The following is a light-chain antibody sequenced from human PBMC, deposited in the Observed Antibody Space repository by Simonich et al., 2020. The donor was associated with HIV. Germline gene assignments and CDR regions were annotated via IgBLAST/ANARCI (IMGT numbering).Light chain of an antibody. CDR1: SSDVGSYDL. Sequence: QSALTQPASVSGSPGQSITISCTGTSSDVGSYDLVSWYQQHPGKAPKLMIYEGSTRPSGVSNRFSGSKSGNTASLTISGLQAEDEADYYCSSYTSSNTLVFGGGTKLTVL. CDR3: SSYTSSNTLV. V-gene: IGLV2-14*02. CDR2: EGS. J-gene: IGLJ2*01.